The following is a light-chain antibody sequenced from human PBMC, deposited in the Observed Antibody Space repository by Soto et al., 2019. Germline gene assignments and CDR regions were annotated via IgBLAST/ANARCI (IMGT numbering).Light chain of an antibody. Sequence: IQLTQSPSSLSASVGDRVTITCRASQDISNYLAWYQQRPGKAPKLLIYVASILQGGVPSRVGGSGSGTDFTLTISSLQPEDFATYYCQQLHSHPYTFGQGTKLEI. V-gene: IGKV1-9*01. CDR3: QQLHSHPYT. CDR2: VAS. CDR1: QDISNY. J-gene: IGKJ2*01.